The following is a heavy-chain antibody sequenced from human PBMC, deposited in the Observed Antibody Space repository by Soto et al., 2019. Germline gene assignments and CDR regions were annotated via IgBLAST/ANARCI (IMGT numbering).Heavy chain of an antibody. D-gene: IGHD3-3*01. CDR1: GFTFSSYA. CDR3: AIAVFTIFGVVIPFPGAFDI. V-gene: IGHV3-23*01. CDR2: ISGSGGST. J-gene: IGHJ3*02. Sequence: GGSLRLSCAASGFTFSSYAMSWVRQAPGKGLEWVSAISGSGGSTYYADSVKGRFTISRDNSKNTLYLQMNSLRAEDTAVYYCAIAVFTIFGVVIPFPGAFDIWGQGTMVTVSS.